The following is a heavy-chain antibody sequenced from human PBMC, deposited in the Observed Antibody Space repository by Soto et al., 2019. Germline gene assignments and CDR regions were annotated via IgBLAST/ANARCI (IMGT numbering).Heavy chain of an antibody. D-gene: IGHD2-15*01. CDR3: ARRYRSESYCSYFDY. CDR2: INHSGRT. J-gene: IGHJ4*02. Sequence: SETLSLTCAAYGGSFRGFYWSWIRQPPGKGLEWIGEINHSGRTNYNPSLESRVITSVDTSKNQFSLKLRSVTAADTAMYYCARRYRSESYCSYFDYWGQGTLVTVSS. CDR1: GGSFRGFY. V-gene: IGHV4-34*01.